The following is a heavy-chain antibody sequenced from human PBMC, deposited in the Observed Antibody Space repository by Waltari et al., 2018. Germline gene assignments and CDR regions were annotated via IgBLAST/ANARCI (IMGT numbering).Heavy chain of an antibody. D-gene: IGHD1-1*01. CDR2: IDSVGST. CDR3: AKAMEV. V-gene: IGHV3-23*03. Sequence: VPLLASGGGLVQPGGSLILSCAASAFTFISYAISCVRQAPGKGGEGVEGIDSVGSTEYEDYGKGRLSRFRDNTKNTMYLQMNRMRDEDTAVYYCAKAMEVWGQGNLGT. J-gene: IGHJ4*02. CDR1: AFTFISYA.